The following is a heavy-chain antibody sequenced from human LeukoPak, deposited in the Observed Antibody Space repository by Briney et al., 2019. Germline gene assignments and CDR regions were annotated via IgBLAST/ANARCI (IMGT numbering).Heavy chain of an antibody. Sequence: SETLSLTCTVSGGSISSSSYYWGWIRQPPGEGLEWIGSIYYSGSTYYNPSLKSRVTISVDTSKNQFSLKLSSVTAADTAVYYCARDRGYSYGPFDYWGQGTLVTVSS. V-gene: IGHV4-39*07. D-gene: IGHD5-18*01. J-gene: IGHJ4*02. CDR2: IYYSGST. CDR1: GGSISSSSYY. CDR3: ARDRGYSYGPFDY.